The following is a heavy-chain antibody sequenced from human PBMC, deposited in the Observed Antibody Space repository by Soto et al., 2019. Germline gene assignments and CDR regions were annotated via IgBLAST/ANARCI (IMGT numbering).Heavy chain of an antibody. D-gene: IGHD2-15*01. V-gene: IGHV3-7*01. CDR3: ARDYCSGGTCYEGY. CDR2: IKQDGSQK. CDR1: GFTFSSYW. J-gene: IGHJ4*02. Sequence: PGGSLRLSCSASGFTFSSYWMSWVRQAPGKGLEWVANIKQDGSQKYYVDSVKGRFTISRDNAKNSVYLQMNGLSAEDTAVYYCARDYCSGGTCYEGYWGQGTLVTVSS.